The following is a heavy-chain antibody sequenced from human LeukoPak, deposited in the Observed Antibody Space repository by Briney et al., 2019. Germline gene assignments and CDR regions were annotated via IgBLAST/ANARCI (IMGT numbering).Heavy chain of an antibody. CDR1: GFTFSSYA. V-gene: IGHV3-23*01. J-gene: IGHJ4*02. Sequence: HPGGSLRLSCAASGFTFSSYAMSWVRQAPGKGLEWVSAISGSGGSTYYADSVKGRFTISRDNSKNTLYLQMNSLRAEDTAVYYCAKSSRDVWTFGFLYYFDYWGQGTLVTVSS. D-gene: IGHD3-10*01. CDR3: AKSSRDVWTFGFLYYFDY. CDR2: ISGSGGST.